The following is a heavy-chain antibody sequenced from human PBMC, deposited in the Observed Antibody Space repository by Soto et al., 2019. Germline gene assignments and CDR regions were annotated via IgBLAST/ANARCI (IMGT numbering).Heavy chain of an antibody. CDR1: GDSISRIDYY. Sequence: PSETLSLTCSVSGDSISRIDYYWTWIRQHPEKGLEWIGNTYFRGNTYYSPSLESRLTISVDTSKNQFSLKLTSVTAADTAVYYCAREGGSYVSGGHLIRGAFDIWGQGTMVTVSS. D-gene: IGHD3-22*01. CDR2: TYFRGNT. J-gene: IGHJ3*02. CDR3: AREGGSYVSGGHLIRGAFDI. V-gene: IGHV4-31*03.